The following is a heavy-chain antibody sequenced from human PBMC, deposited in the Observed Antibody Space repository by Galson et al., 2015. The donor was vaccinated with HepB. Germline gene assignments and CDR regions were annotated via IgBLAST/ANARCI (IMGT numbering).Heavy chain of an antibody. V-gene: IGHV3-30*04. CDR1: GFTFSSYA. J-gene: IGHJ3*02. CDR3: ARDWEGAFDI. D-gene: IGHD1-26*01. Sequence: SLRLSCAASGFTFSSYAMHWVRQAPGKGLEWVAVISYDGSNKYYADSVKGRFTISRDNSKNTLYLQMNSLRAEDTAVYYCARDWEGAFDIWGQGTMVTVSS. CDR2: ISYDGSNK.